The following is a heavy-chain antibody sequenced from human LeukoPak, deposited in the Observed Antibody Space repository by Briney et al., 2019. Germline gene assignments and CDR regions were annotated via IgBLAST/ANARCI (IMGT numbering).Heavy chain of an antibody. V-gene: IGHV3-23*01. J-gene: IGHJ5*02. Sequence: GGSLRLSCAASGFTFSSYAMSWVRQAPGKGLEWVSAISSSGGSTYYADSVKGRFTISRDNTKNTLYLQMNSLRAEDTAVYYCAKDCSSTSCYNWFDPWGQGTLVTVSS. D-gene: IGHD2-2*01. CDR1: GFTFSSYA. CDR2: ISSSGGST. CDR3: AKDCSSTSCYNWFDP.